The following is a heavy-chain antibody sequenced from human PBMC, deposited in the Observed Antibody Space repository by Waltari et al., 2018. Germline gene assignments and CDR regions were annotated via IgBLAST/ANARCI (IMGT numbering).Heavy chain of an antibody. Sequence: QVQLVQSGAEVKMPGSSVKVPCTASGGSFRSYRINWVRQVPGQGLEWMGGIIPTLGIADYAPKFQDRVTISADEFTRTAYMEVRSLLPEDTAVYYCARDGDYGGNAPSDYWGQGTLVTVSS. CDR2: IIPTLGIA. CDR3: ARDGDYGGNAPSDY. D-gene: IGHD2-15*01. CDR1: GGSFRSYR. V-gene: IGHV1-69*04. J-gene: IGHJ4*02.